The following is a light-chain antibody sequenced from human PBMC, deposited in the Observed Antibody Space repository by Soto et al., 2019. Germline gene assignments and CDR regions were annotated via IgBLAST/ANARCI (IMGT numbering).Light chain of an antibody. CDR2: DAS. Sequence: EIVLTQSPATLSLSPGERATLSCRASQSVTNSLAWCQQKPGQAPRLLVYDASNRATGIPTRFSGSGSGTDFTLTISNLEPEDFAVYYCQQHISWPLTFGGGTKVDIK. J-gene: IGKJ4*01. CDR1: QSVTNS. CDR3: QQHISWPLT. V-gene: IGKV3-11*01.